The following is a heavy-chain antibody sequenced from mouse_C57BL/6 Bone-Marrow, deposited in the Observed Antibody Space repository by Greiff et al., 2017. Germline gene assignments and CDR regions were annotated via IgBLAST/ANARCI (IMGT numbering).Heavy chain of an antibody. V-gene: IGHV1-54*01. CDR1: GYAFTNYL. CDR3: ARGRGSSYYFDY. Sequence: VQLKESGAELVRPGTSVKVSCKASGYAFTNYLIEWVKQRPGQGLAWIGVINPGSGGTNYNEKFQGKATLTADKSSSTAYMQLSSLTSEDSAVYFCARGRGSSYYFDYWGQGTTLTVSS. J-gene: IGHJ2*01. CDR2: INPGSGGT. D-gene: IGHD1-1*01.